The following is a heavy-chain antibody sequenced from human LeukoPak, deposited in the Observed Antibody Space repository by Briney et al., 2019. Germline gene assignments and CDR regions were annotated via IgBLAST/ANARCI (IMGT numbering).Heavy chain of an antibody. J-gene: IGHJ1*01. CDR3: ARALKYITDSESVYYAFFNH. CDR2: INDGGST. Sequence: GGSLRLSCAASGFTVSSNYMSWVRQAPGKGLEWVSVINDGGSTYNTASVKRRFSISRDNSKKTVYLQMRSVRAEGTADYYSARALKYITDSESVYYAFFNHWGQGTLATVSS. CDR1: GFTVSSNY. D-gene: IGHD2-8*01. V-gene: IGHV3-66*01.